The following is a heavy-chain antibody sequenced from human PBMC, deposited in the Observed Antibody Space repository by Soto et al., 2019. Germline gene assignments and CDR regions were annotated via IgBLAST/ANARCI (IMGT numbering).Heavy chain of an antibody. CDR2: ISHSGSST. CDR1: GVSFSNYA. Sequence: EVQLLESGGGLVQPGGSLRLSCAASGVSFSNYAMNWVRQAPGKGLEWVSGISHSGSSTYYAESVKGRFTISRDNSKNTLYLQMNSLRAEDTAVYYCAKGSWVHHGSEGGNWLDPWGQGTLVTVSS. J-gene: IGHJ5*02. CDR3: AKGSWVHHGSEGGNWLDP. D-gene: IGHD3-10*01. V-gene: IGHV3-23*01.